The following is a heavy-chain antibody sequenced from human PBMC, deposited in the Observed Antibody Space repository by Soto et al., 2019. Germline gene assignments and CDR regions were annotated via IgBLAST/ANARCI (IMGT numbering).Heavy chain of an antibody. CDR3: AHTHDSWSGYYPGFDY. J-gene: IGHJ4*02. CDR1: GFSLSTSGMS. CDR2: IYWNDDK. D-gene: IGHD3-3*01. Sequence: QITLKESGPTLVKPTQTLTLTCTFSGFSLSTSGMSVGWIRQPPGKALEWLALIYWNDDKRYSPSLKSRLTITKDTSKNQVVLTVTNMGPVDTATYYCAHTHDSWSGYYPGFDYWGQGTLITVSS. V-gene: IGHV2-5*01.